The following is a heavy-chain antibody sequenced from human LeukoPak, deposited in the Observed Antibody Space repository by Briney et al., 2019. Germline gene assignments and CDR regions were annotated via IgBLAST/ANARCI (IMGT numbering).Heavy chain of an antibody. Sequence: PGGSLRLSCAASGFTISSYGMHWVRQAPGKGLEWVAVISYDGSNKYYADSVKGRFTISRDNSKNTLYLQMNSLRAEDTAVYYCAKVDRYYYDSSGLIDYWGQGTLVTVSS. J-gene: IGHJ4*02. CDR1: GFTISSYG. CDR3: AKVDRYYYDSSGLIDY. D-gene: IGHD3-22*01. V-gene: IGHV3-30*18. CDR2: ISYDGSNK.